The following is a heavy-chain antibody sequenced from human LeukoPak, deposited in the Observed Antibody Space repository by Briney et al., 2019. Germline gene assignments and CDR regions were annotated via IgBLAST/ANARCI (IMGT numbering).Heavy chain of an antibody. CDR2: ISAYNGNT. CDR3: ARGLPLGYCTYGVCYPPKHFDF. CDR1: GYTFTSYG. J-gene: IGHJ4*02. D-gene: IGHD2-8*01. V-gene: IGHV1-18*01. Sequence: ASVKVSCKASGYTFTSYGISWVRQAPGQGLEWMGWISAYNGNTNYAQKLQGRVTMTTDTSTSTAYMELRSLRSDDTAVYYCARGLPLGYCTYGVCYPPKHFDFWGQGTLVTVSS.